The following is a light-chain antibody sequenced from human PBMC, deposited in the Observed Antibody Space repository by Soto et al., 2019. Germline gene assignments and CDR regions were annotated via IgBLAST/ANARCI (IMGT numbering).Light chain of an antibody. Sequence: PGERATLSCRASQSVGSYFAWYQQKTGQAPRLLIYDASSRATGIPARFSGSGSGTDFTLTISSLEPEDFAVYYCQQRSDWPSTFGGGTRVEIK. J-gene: IGKJ4*01. CDR1: QSVGSY. CDR2: DAS. V-gene: IGKV3-11*01. CDR3: QQRSDWPST.